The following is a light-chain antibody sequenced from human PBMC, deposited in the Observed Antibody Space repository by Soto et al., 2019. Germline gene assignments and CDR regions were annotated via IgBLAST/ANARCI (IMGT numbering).Light chain of an antibody. V-gene: IGLV2-14*01. Sequence: QSALTQPASVSGSPGQSITISCTGISSDVGGYNYVSWYQQHPGKAPKLMIYEVSNRPSGVSNRFSGSKSGNTASLTISGLQAEDEADYYCTSYTRSSTYVFGTGTKLTVL. CDR2: EVS. CDR3: TSYTRSSTYV. J-gene: IGLJ1*01. CDR1: SSDVGGYNY.